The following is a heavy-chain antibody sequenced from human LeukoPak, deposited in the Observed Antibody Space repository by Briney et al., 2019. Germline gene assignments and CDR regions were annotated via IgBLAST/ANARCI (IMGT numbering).Heavy chain of an antibody. CDR1: GGSISSSILY. J-gene: IGHJ3*02. V-gene: IGHV4-39*01. D-gene: IGHD2-2*01. CDR3: ARNASSLGAGAFDI. Sequence: SETLSLTCTVSGGSISSSILYWDWIRPPPGKGLEWIGTVYYSGRTYYNPSLKSRVTISVDTSKNQFSLRLSSVTAADTALYYCARNASSLGAGAFDIWGQGTMVAVSS. CDR2: VYYSGRT.